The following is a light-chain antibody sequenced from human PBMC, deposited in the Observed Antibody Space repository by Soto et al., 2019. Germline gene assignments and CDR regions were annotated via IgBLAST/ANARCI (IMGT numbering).Light chain of an antibody. CDR1: QSVSSY. Sequence: EIVLTQSPATLSLSPGERATLSCRASQSVSSYLAWYQQKPGQAPRLLIYDASNRATDFPARFSGSGSGTDFTLTISSLESEDFAVYYCQQRGKWPRTFGQGTKLEIK. CDR2: DAS. J-gene: IGKJ2*01. V-gene: IGKV3-11*01. CDR3: QQRGKWPRT.